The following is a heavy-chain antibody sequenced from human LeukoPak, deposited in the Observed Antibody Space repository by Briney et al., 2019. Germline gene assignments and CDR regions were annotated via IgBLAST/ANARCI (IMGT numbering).Heavy chain of an antibody. D-gene: IGHD5-18*01. Sequence: GRSLRLSCAASGFTFSSYAMHWVRQAPGKGLEWVAVISYDGSNKYYADSVKGRFTISRDNAKNTLYLQMNSLRAEDTAIYYCATKLSVDTTLVSHDYWGQGALVTVSS. V-gene: IGHV3-30-3*01. CDR2: ISYDGSNK. J-gene: IGHJ4*02. CDR1: GFTFSSYA. CDR3: ATKLSVDTTLVSHDY.